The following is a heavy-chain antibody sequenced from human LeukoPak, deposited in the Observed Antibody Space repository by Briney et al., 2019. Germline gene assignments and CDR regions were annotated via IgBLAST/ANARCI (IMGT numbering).Heavy chain of an antibody. D-gene: IGHD1-7*01. Sequence: PSQTLSPTCTVSGGSISSGGYYWSWIRQHPGKGLEWIGYIYYSGSTYYNPSLKSRVTISVDTSKNQFSLKLSSVTAADTAVYYCATLSGGNWNYFFDYWGQGTLVTVSS. CDR2: IYYSGST. V-gene: IGHV4-31*03. CDR1: GGSISSGGYY. CDR3: ATLSGGNWNYFFDY. J-gene: IGHJ4*02.